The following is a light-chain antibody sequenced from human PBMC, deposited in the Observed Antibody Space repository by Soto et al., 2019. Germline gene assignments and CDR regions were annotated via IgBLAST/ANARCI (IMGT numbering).Light chain of an antibody. CDR1: QTVSSY. Sequence: EIVLTQSPATLSLSPGERATLSCRASQTVSSYLAWYQQKPGQAPRLLIYDASNRATGIPARFSGSGSGTDFTVTIRSLEPEHFAVYYCQQRSNWSITFGQGTRLEIK. CDR2: DAS. CDR3: QQRSNWSIT. V-gene: IGKV3-11*01. J-gene: IGKJ5*01.